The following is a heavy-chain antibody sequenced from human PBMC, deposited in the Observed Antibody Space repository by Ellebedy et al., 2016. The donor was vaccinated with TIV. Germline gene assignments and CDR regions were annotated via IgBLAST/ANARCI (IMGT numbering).Heavy chain of an antibody. Sequence: GESLKISCAASGFTFSSYGMHWVRQAPGKGLVWVAVIWFAGSNKYYANSVKGRFTISRDNSKNTLYLQMNSLRAEDTAVYYCARVDTSGYYFGFDYWGQGTLVTVSS. J-gene: IGHJ4*02. CDR1: GFTFSSYG. V-gene: IGHV3-33*01. CDR2: IWFAGSNK. CDR3: ARVDTSGYYFGFDY. D-gene: IGHD3-22*01.